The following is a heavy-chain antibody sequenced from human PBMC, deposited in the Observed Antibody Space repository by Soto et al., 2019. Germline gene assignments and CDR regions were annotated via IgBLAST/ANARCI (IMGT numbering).Heavy chain of an antibody. CDR1: GGSISRGGYS. V-gene: IGHV4-30-2*01. CDR2: IYHSGST. CDR3: ARVPGP. Sequence: QLQLQESGSGLVKPSQTLSLTWAVSGGSISRGGYSWSWLRQPPGKGLEWIWYIYHSGSTYYHPSLKSRVTISVVRSKNQFSLKLSSVTAADTAVYYCARVPGPWGQGTLVTVSS. J-gene: IGHJ5*02.